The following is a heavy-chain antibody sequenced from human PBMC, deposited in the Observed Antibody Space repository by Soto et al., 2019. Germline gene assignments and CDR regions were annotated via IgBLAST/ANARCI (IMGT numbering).Heavy chain of an antibody. Sequence: TLSLTCTVSGGSISSYYWSWIRQPPGKGLEWIGYIYYSGSTNYNPSLKSRVTISVDTSKNQFSLKLSSVTAADTAVYYCARDSGLRYKYFQHWGQGTLVTVSS. CDR2: IYYSGST. J-gene: IGHJ1*01. CDR3: ARDSGLRYKYFQH. D-gene: IGHD3-9*01. V-gene: IGHV4-59*01. CDR1: GGSISSYY.